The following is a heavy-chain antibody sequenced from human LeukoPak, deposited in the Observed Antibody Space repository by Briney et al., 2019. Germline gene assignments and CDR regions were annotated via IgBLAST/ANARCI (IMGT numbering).Heavy chain of an antibody. J-gene: IGHJ4*02. CDR2: IYPGDSDT. CDR3: ARQPGRAIDY. CDR1: GYSFTSNW. Sequence: GESLKISCKGSGYSFTSNWIGWVRQMPGKGLEWMGIIYPGDSDTRNSPSFQGQVTISVDKAISTAYLQWSSLKASDTAMYYCARQPGRAIDYWGQGTLVTVSS. V-gene: IGHV5-51*01. D-gene: IGHD5-12*01.